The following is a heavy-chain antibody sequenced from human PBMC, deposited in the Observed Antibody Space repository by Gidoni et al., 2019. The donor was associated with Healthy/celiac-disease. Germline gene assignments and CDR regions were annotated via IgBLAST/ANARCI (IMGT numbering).Heavy chain of an antibody. Sequence: QVQLVESGGGVVQPGRPLTPSCAASGFTFSSYAMHWVRPAPGKGLEWVAVISYDGSKKYYADSVKGRFTISRDNSKNTLYLQMNSLRAEDTAVYYGARGRNSKRAVGYGMDVWGQGTTVTVSS. V-gene: IGHV3-30*16. D-gene: IGHD4-4*01. CDR2: ISYDGSKK. J-gene: IGHJ6*02. CDR1: GFTFSSYA. CDR3: ARGRNSKRAVGYGMDV.